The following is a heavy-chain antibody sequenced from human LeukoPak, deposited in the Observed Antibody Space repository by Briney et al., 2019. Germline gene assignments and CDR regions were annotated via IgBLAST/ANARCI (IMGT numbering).Heavy chain of an antibody. CDR2: IRYDGSNK. CDR3: AKDDYYDGSGLIDY. V-gene: IGHV3-30*02. CDR1: GFTFSSYG. Sequence: HPGGSLRLSCAASGFTFSSYGMHWVRQAPGKGLEWVAFIRYDGSNKYYADSVKGRFTISRDNSKNTLYLQMNSLRAEDTAVYYCAKDDYYDGSGLIDYWGQGTLVTVSS. D-gene: IGHD3-22*01. J-gene: IGHJ4*02.